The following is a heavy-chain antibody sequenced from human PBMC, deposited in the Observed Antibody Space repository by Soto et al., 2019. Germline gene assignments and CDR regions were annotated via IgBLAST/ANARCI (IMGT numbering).Heavy chain of an antibody. Sequence: GGSLRLSCAASGFTFSSYGMHWVRQAPGKGLEWVAVIWYDGSNKYYADSVKGRFTISRDNSKNTLYLQMNSLRAEDTAVYYCEGDLLEARDYRAQGTLVPVSS. CDR1: GFTFSSYG. J-gene: IGHJ4*02. V-gene: IGHV3-33*01. CDR2: IWYDGSNK. D-gene: IGHD6-6*01. CDR3: EGDLLEARDY.